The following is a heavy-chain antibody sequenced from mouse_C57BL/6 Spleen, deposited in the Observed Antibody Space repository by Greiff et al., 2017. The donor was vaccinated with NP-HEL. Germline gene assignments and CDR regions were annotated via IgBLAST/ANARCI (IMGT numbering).Heavy chain of an antibody. Sequence: EVKLVESGGGLVKPGGSLKLSCAASGFTFSSYAMSWVRQTPEKRLEWVATISDGGSYTYYPDNVKGRFTISRDNAKNNLYLQMSHLKSEDTARYYCARDYYGSSGWYFDVWGTGTTVTVSS. CDR2: ISDGGSYT. CDR1: GFTFSSYA. J-gene: IGHJ1*03. CDR3: ARDYYGSSGWYFDV. V-gene: IGHV5-4*03. D-gene: IGHD1-1*01.